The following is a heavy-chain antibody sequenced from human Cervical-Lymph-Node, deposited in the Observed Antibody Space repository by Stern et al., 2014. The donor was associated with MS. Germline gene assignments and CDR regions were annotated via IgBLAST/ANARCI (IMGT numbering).Heavy chain of an antibody. J-gene: IGHJ4*02. CDR3: ARHGPPRRRDDSNHPNFDY. Sequence: QVQLQESGPGLVKPSETLSLTCTVSGGSISSNYWSWIRQPPGKGLEWIGYLYYSGNTNYNPSLKSRVTTSVDTSKNQFSLSLSSVPAADTAVYYCARHGPPRRRDDSNHPNFDYWGPGTLVAVSS. V-gene: IGHV4-59*08. D-gene: IGHD5-24*01. CDR1: GGSISSNY. CDR2: LYYSGNT.